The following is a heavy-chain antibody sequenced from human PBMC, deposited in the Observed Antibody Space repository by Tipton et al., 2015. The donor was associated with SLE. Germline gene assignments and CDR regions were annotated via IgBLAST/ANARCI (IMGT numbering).Heavy chain of an antibody. D-gene: IGHD6-6*01. CDR2: IYPGDSDT. Sequence: VQLVQSGAEAKKPGESLKISCEISGYNFDTYWVGWVRQLPGKGLDWVGIIYPGDSDTRYSPSFQGQVTISADKSISTVYLQGSSLKASDAAVDYCARSGSSSLDHWGQGTLVTVTS. V-gene: IGHV5-51*03. CDR3: ARSGSSSLDH. CDR1: GYNFDTYW. J-gene: IGHJ4*02.